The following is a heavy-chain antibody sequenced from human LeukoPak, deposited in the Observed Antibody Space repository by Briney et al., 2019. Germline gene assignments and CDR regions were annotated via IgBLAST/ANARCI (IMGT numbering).Heavy chain of an antibody. Sequence: GGSLRLSCAASGFTFSSYGMHWVRQAPGKGLEWVAVISYDGSNKYYADSVKGRFTISRDNSKNTLYLQMNSLRAEDTAVYYCAKDGSGSYYNHYYYYYGMDVWGQGTTVTVSS. CDR2: ISYDGSNK. CDR3: AKDGSGSYYNHYYYYYGMDV. D-gene: IGHD3-10*01. J-gene: IGHJ6*02. V-gene: IGHV3-30*18. CDR1: GFTFSSYG.